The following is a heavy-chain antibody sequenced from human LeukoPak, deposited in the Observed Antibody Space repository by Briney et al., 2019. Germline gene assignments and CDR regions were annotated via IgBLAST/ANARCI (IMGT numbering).Heavy chain of an antibody. D-gene: IGHD3-3*01. V-gene: IGHV3-23*01. Sequence: GGSLRLSCAASGFTFSSYGMSWVRQAPGKGLEWVSAISGSGGSTNYADSVKGRFTISSDNSKNTLFLQMNSLRAEDTAVYYCAMGATSWSGYSFPKIFQHWGRGTLVTVSS. CDR1: GFTFSSYG. CDR3: AMGATSWSGYSFPKIFQH. CDR2: ISGSGGST. J-gene: IGHJ1*01.